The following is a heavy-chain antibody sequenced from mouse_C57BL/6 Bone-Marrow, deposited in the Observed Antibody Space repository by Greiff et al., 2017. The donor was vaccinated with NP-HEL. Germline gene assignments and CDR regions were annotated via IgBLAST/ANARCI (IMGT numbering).Heavy chain of an antibody. CDR2: IWTGGGT. D-gene: IGHD2-2*01. J-gene: IGHJ1*03. CDR3: ARTHVVTRRGYWYFDV. CDR1: GFSLTSYA. Sequence: VKLVESGPGLVAPSQSLSITCTVSGFSLTSYAISWVRQPPGKGLEWLGVIWTGGGTNYNSALKSRLSISKDNSKSQVFLKMNSLQTDDTARYYCARTHVVTRRGYWYFDVWGTGTTVTVSS. V-gene: IGHV2-9-1*01.